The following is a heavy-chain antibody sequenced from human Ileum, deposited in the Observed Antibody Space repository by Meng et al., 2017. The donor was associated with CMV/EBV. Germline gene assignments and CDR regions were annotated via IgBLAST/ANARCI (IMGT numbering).Heavy chain of an antibody. Sequence: LACVASGFPFRAYHMTWVRQDPGKGLDLVSYITGSGDIIYYADSVKGRFTISRDNAKSSLYLEINSLRAEDTAVYYCARGNYGFDYWGQGTLVTVSS. CDR3: ARGNYGFDY. CDR1: GFPFRAYH. V-gene: IGHV3-11*01. D-gene: IGHD4-17*01. J-gene: IGHJ4*02. CDR2: ITGSGDII.